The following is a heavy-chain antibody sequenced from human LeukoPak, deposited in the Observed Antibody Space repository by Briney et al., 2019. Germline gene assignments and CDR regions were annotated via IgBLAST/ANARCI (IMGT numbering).Heavy chain of an antibody. Sequence: TSETLSLTCTVFGGSISSYYWSWIRQPPGKGLEWIGYIYYTGNTNYNPSLKSRVTISVDTSKNQFSLNLSSVTAADTAIYYCARLGVATSPFGYWGQGTLVTVSS. CDR2: IYYTGNT. D-gene: IGHD2-15*01. J-gene: IGHJ4*02. V-gene: IGHV4-59*08. CDR1: GGSISSYY. CDR3: ARLGVATSPFGY.